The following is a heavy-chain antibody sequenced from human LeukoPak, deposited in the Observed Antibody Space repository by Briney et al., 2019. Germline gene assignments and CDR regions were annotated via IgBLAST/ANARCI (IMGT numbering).Heavy chain of an antibody. CDR1: AYTFSTYL. Sequence: ASVKVSCKASAYTFSTYLLHWVRQAPGQGLEWMRMTDPSGGSTVYAQKFQGRVTMTRDTSTSTVYMELSSLRSEDTAVYYCARDLGLRGVTNWFDPWGQGTLVTVSS. V-gene: IGHV1-46*01. CDR2: TDPSGGST. J-gene: IGHJ5*02. CDR3: ARDLGLRGVTNWFDP. D-gene: IGHD3-10*01.